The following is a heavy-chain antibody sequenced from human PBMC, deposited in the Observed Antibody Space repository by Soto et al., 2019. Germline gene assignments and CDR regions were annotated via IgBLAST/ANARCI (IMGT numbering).Heavy chain of an antibody. V-gene: IGHV5-51*01. Sequence: PGASLKISCKGSGYSFTSYWIGWVRQMPGKGLEWMGIIYPGDSDTRYSPSFQGQVTISADKSISTAYLQWSSLKASDTAMYYCARQKNIRPRFLEWFRTPNWFDPWGQGTLVTVSS. CDR1: GYSFTSYW. CDR2: IYPGDSDT. D-gene: IGHD3-3*01. CDR3: ARQKNIRPRFLEWFRTPNWFDP. J-gene: IGHJ5*02.